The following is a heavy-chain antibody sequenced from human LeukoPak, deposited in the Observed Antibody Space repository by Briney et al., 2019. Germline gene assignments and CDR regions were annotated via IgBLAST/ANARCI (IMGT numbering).Heavy chain of an antibody. J-gene: IGHJ6*02. CDR2: INHSGST. V-gene: IGHV4-34*01. CDR1: GGSFSGYY. Sequence: PSETLSLACAVYGGSFSGYYWSWIRQPPGKGLEWIGEINHSGSTNYNPSLKSRVTISVDTSKNQFSLKLSSVTAADTAVYYCARVGSYCSGGSCYPHYYYYGMDVWGQGTTVTVSS. CDR3: ARVGSYCSGGSCYPHYYYYGMDV. D-gene: IGHD2-15*01.